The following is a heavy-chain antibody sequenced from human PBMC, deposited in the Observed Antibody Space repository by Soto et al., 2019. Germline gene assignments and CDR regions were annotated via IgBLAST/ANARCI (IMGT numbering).Heavy chain of an antibody. J-gene: IGHJ4*02. D-gene: IGHD6-19*01. CDR3: ARVDDSAWYTRDY. V-gene: IGHV3-7*01. Sequence: ASVKVSCKASGGTFSSYRINWVRQAPGKGLEWVANIKQDGSETSYVDSVKGRFTISRDNAKNSLYLQMDSLRAEDTAVYYCARVDDSAWYTRDYWGQGTLVTVSS. CDR1: GGTFSSYR. CDR2: IKQDGSET.